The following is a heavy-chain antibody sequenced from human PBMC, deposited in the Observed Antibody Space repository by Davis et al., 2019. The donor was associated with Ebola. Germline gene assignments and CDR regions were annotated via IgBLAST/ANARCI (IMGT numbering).Heavy chain of an antibody. CDR2: ISGSATST. J-gene: IGHJ4*02. V-gene: IGHV3-48*04. Sequence: GESLKISCAASGFTFSNYWMNWVRQAPGKGLEWVSYISGSATSTFYADSVKGRFTISRDNARDSLYLQMDSLRVEDTAIYYCARDAFSLSRYDTEDHWGQGTLVTVSS. CDR1: GFTFSNYW. CDR3: ARDAFSLSRYDTEDH. D-gene: IGHD3-9*01.